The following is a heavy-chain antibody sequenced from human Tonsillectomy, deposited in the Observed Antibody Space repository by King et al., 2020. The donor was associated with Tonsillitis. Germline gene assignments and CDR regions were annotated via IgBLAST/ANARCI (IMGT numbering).Heavy chain of an antibody. CDR1: GGPFIKYA. D-gene: IGHD3-10*01. J-gene: IGHJ4*02. CDR2: VTPNLRTA. CDR3: ARGTSPRGAFDS. V-gene: IGHV1-69*06. Sequence: VQLGEAGAEGKKPESSVKGSCKNSGGPFIKYAFSWVRQAPGQGLEGMGGVTPNLRTANYAQRFQDRVTIYADKSTTTTYMELRNLRSEDTAMYYCARGTSPRGAFDSWGQGTLVTVSS.